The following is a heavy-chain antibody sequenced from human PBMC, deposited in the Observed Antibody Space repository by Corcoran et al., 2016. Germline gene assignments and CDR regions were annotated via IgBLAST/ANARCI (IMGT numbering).Heavy chain of an antibody. V-gene: IGHV4-34*01. CDR1: GGSFSNYY. J-gene: IGHJ6*02. Sequence: QLQQCGAGLLKPSETLSLTCAVYGGSFSNYYWTWIRQPPGQGLGWIGAINHSGSTTYNPSRKSRVTISVDTSKNQFSLQLSSVTAADTAVFYCARGRATVTTFRDFYYGMDVWGQGATVTVSS. CDR2: INHSGST. D-gene: IGHD4-4*01. CDR3: ARGRATVTTFRDFYYGMDV.